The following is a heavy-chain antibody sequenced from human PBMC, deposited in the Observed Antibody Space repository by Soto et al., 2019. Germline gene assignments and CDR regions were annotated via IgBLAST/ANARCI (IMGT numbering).Heavy chain of an antibody. Sequence: QVQLQESGPGLVKPLETLSLTCTVSGGSITSYRWSWIRQPPGKGLECIGGITTSGNTHYNPSLKSRVTVSIDTSRNQFFLTVNSVTAADSAVFYCARESGDNWDYEAYWGQGTPVTVSS. CDR2: ITTSGNT. CDR3: ARESGDNWDYEAY. CDR1: GGSITSYR. V-gene: IGHV4-4*07. D-gene: IGHD1-7*01. J-gene: IGHJ4*02.